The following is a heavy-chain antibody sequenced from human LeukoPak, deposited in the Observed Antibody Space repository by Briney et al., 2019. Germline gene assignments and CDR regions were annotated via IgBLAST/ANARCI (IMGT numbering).Heavy chain of an antibody. Sequence: GGSLRLSCADSGFTVGSNYMRWVRQAPGKGLEWVSVIYSGGSTHYADSVKGRFTISRDNSKNTLYLQMDSLRAEDAAVYYCARDRLHYDSLTGYPADWGQGTLVTVSS. CDR1: GFTVGSNY. CDR2: IYSGGST. V-gene: IGHV3-66*01. D-gene: IGHD3-9*01. J-gene: IGHJ4*02. CDR3: ARDRLHYDSLTGYPAD.